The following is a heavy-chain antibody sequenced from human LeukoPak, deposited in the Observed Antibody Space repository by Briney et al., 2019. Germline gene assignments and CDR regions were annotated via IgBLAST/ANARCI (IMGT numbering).Heavy chain of an antibody. D-gene: IGHD5-24*01. V-gene: IGHV3-30*03. J-gene: IGHJ4*02. CDR3: TRVGYIDEGIDY. Sequence: GGSLRLSCAASGFTFSSHGMHWVRQAPGKGLEWVAVISYDENNKYYADSVKGRFTISRDTSKNTLYLQMNSLRAEDTAIYYCTRVGYIDEGIDYWGQGTLVTVSS. CDR1: GFTFSSHG. CDR2: ISYDENNK.